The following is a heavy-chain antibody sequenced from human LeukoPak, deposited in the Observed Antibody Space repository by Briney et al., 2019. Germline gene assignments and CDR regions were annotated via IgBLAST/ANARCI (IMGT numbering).Heavy chain of an antibody. V-gene: IGHV4-59*01. J-gene: IGHJ6*02. CDR3: AREDPQTTVPEGMDV. CDR2: IYYSGTT. D-gene: IGHD4-17*01. Sequence: SETLSLTCTVSGGSISDYYWSWIRQSPRKGLGRIGYIYYSGTTNYNPSLKSRVTISVDTSKNQFSLQLRSVTAADTAVYYCAREDPQTTVPEGMDVWGQGTTVTVSS. CDR1: GGSISDYY.